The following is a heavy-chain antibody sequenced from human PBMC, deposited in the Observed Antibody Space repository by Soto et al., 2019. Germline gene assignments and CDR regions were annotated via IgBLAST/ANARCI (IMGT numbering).Heavy chain of an antibody. D-gene: IGHD6-13*01. CDR3: ARRYRSSWYSRGNWFDP. CDR1: GGSFSGYY. CDR2: INHSGST. J-gene: IGHJ5*02. V-gene: IGHV4-34*01. Sequence: SETLSLTCAVYGGSFSGYYWSWIRQPPGKGLEWIGEINHSGSTNYNPSLKSRVTISVDTSKNQFSLKLSSVTAADTAVYYCARRYRSSWYSRGNWFDPWGQGTLVTVS.